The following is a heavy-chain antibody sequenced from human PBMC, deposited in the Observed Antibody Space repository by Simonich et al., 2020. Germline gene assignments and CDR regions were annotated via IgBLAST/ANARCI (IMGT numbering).Heavy chain of an antibody. CDR3: AKRSGVSITGTFDY. CDR2: NSGIGGST. CDR1: GFTFSSYA. D-gene: IGHD1-7*01. V-gene: IGHV3-23*01. Sequence: EVQLLESGGGLVQPGGSLRLSCAASGFTFSSYAMSWVRQGPGKGLEVVAANSGIGGSTYYADSVKGRFTISRDNSKNTLYLQMNSLRAEDTAIYYCAKRSGVSITGTFDYWGQGTLVTVSS. J-gene: IGHJ4*02.